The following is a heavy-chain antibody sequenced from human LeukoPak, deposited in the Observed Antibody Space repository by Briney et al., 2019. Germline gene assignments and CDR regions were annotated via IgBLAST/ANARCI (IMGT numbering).Heavy chain of an antibody. CDR1: GFTFSSYA. CDR2: ISYDGSNK. Sequence: PGRSLRLSCAASGFTFSSYAMHWVRQAPGKGLEWVAVISYDGSNKYYADSVKGRFTISRDNSKNTLYLQMNSLRAEDTAVYYCARDRRFGVVKFDPWGQGTLVTVSS. J-gene: IGHJ5*02. V-gene: IGHV3-30-3*01. D-gene: IGHD3-3*01. CDR3: ARDRRFGVVKFDP.